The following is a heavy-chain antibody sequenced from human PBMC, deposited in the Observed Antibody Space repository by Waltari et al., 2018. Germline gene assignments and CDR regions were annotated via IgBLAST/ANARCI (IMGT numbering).Heavy chain of an antibody. CDR1: GYSISRCYS. Sequence: QVQLQESGPGLVKPSETLSLTCAVSGYSISRCYSWGWIRQPPVNGLEWIGSIYHRGSTYYNPSLKSRVTISVDTSKNQFSLKLRSVTAADTAVYYCARDLEVRGVTGLFDYWGQGTLVTVSS. V-gene: IGHV4-38-2*02. D-gene: IGHD3-10*01. CDR3: ARDLEVRGVTGLFDY. CDR2: IYHRGST. J-gene: IGHJ4*02.